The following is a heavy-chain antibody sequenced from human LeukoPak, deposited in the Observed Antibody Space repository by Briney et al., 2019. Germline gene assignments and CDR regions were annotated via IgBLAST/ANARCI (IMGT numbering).Heavy chain of an antibody. Sequence: GASVKVSCKASGYTFTGYYMHWVRQAPGQGLEWMGWINPNSGGTNYAQKFQGRVTMTRDTSISTACMELSRLRSDDTAVYYCARGVLLASPEIDYWGQGTLVTVSS. V-gene: IGHV1-2*02. CDR2: INPNSGGT. J-gene: IGHJ4*02. CDR3: ARGVLLASPEIDY. CDR1: GYTFTGYY. D-gene: IGHD3-10*01.